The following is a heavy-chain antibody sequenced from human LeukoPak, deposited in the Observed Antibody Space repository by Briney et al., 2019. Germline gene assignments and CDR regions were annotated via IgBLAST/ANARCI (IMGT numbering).Heavy chain of an antibody. CDR1: GYTFTSYD. V-gene: IGHV1-8*01. J-gene: IGHJ6*02. CDR3: ARSRYDDFWSGYSGYGMDV. D-gene: IGHD3-3*01. CDR2: MNTNSGNT. Sequence: ASVKVSCKASGYTFTSYDINWVRQATGQGLEWMGWMNTNSGNTGYAQKFQGRVTMTRNTSISTAYMELSSLRSEDTAVYYCARSRYDDFWSGYSGYGMDVWGQGTTVTVSS.